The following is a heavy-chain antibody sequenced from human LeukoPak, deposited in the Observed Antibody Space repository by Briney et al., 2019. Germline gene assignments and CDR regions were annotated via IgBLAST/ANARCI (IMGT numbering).Heavy chain of an antibody. V-gene: IGHV4-38-2*02. CDR1: GYSISSGYY. CDR3: AREVRRWLQTYYYYYYMDV. Sequence: PSETLSLTCTVSGYSISSGYYWGWIRQPPGKGLEWIGSIYHSGSTYYNPSLKSRVTISVDTSKNQFSLKLSSVTAADTAVYYCAREVRRWLQTYYYYYYMDVWGKGTTVTISS. J-gene: IGHJ6*03. D-gene: IGHD5-24*01. CDR2: IYHSGST.